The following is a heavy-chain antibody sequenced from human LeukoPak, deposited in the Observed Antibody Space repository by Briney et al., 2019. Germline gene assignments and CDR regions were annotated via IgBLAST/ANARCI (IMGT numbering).Heavy chain of an antibody. D-gene: IGHD3-10*01. CDR1: GFTFSSYS. V-gene: IGHV3-21*04. CDR3: TRRELWFGEPRVDV. CDR2: ISSSSSYI. J-gene: IGHJ6*04. Sequence: GGSLRLSCAASGFTFSSYSMNWVRQAPGKGLEWVSSISSSSSYIYYADSVKGRFTISRDNAKNSLYLQMNSLKTEDTAVYYCTRRELWFGEPRVDVWGKGTTVTVSS.